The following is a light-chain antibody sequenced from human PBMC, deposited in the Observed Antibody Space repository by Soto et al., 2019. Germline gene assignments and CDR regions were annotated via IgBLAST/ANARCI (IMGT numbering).Light chain of an antibody. CDR1: QDIRNS. CDR2: AAS. V-gene: IGKV1-12*01. CDR3: QQAHSFPWT. Sequence: DIQMTQSPSSVSASVGDRVNITCRASQDIRNSLAWYQQKPGGGPKLLIFAASGLYSGVTLRFSGRGSGTDFTLTITTLLPEDFATYYCQQAHSFPWTFGHGTKV. J-gene: IGKJ1*01.